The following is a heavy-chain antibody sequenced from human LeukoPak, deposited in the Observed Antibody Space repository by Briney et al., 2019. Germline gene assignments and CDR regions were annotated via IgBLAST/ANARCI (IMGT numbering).Heavy chain of an antibody. CDR3: ARSYGSGSYTWFDP. J-gene: IGHJ5*02. CDR2: ISAYNGNT. V-gene: IGHV1-18*01. CDR1: GYTFTSYG. D-gene: IGHD3-10*01. Sequence: ASVKVSCKASGYTFTSYGISWARQAPGQGLEWMGWISAYNGNTNYAQKLQGRVTMTTDTSTSTAYMELRSLRSDDTAVYYCARSYGSGSYTWFDPWGQGTLVTVSS.